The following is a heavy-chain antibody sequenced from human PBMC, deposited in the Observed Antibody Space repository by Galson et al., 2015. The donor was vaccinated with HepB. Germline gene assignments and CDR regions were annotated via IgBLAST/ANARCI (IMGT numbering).Heavy chain of an antibody. CDR2: ISSNGGST. Sequence: SLRLSCAASGFTFSSYAMHWVRQAPGKGLEYVSAISSNGGSTYYADSVKGRFTISRDNSKNTLYLQMSSLRAEDTAVYYCVKDYEAGMNYDILTGYHGAFDIWGQGTMVTVSS. D-gene: IGHD3-9*01. J-gene: IGHJ3*02. V-gene: IGHV3-64D*06. CDR3: VKDYEAGMNYDILTGYHGAFDI. CDR1: GFTFSSYA.